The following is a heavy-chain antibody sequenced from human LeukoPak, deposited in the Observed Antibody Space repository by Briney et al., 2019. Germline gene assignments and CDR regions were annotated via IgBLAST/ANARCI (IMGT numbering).Heavy chain of an antibody. D-gene: IGHD4-17*01. V-gene: IGHV4-59*12. CDR2: IYYSGST. CDR1: GGSISSYY. Sequence: SETLSLTCTVSGGSISSYYWSWIRQPPGKGLEWIGYIYYSGSTNYNPSLKSRVTISVDTSKNQFSLKLSSVTAADTAVYYCARVPTVTFFDYWGQGTLVTVSS. J-gene: IGHJ4*02. CDR3: ARVPTVTFFDY.